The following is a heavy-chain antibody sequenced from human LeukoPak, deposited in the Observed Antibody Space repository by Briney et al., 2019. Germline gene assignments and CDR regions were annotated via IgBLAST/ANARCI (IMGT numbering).Heavy chain of an antibody. D-gene: IGHD1-1*01. CDR1: GGSIGNYL. CDR3: ARGKVIKGWKFRYMDV. CDR2: IYTSGSAKYNPSLFT. Sequence: SETLSLTCTVSGGSIGNYLWTWIRQPAGQGLEWIGRIYTSGSAKYNPSLFTNYDPSLKSRATLSLDTSKNQFSLKLSSVTAADTAVYYCARGKVIKGWKFRYMDVWGKGTTVTVSS. V-gene: IGHV4-4*07. J-gene: IGHJ6*03.